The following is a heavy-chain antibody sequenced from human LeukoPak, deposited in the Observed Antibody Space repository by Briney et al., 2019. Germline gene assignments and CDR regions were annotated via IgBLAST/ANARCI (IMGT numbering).Heavy chain of an antibody. CDR2: IYYRST. CDR3: ARGGDYGDLRYFDY. D-gene: IGHD4-17*01. V-gene: IGHV4-59*01. CDR1: GGSISSYY. Sequence: PSETLSLTCTVSGGSISSYYWSWIRQPPGKGLEWIGYIYYRSTNYNPSLKSRVTFSVDTSKNQFSLKLNSVTAADTAVYYCARGGDYGDLRYFDYWGQGTLVTVSS. J-gene: IGHJ4*02.